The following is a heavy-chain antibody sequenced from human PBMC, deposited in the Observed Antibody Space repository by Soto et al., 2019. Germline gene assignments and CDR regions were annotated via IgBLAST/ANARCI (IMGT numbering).Heavy chain of an antibody. CDR1: GFTFSDYY. J-gene: IGHJ6*02. D-gene: IGHD3-3*01. V-gene: IGHV3-11*01. Sequence: QVQLVESGGGLVKPGGSLRLSCAASGFTFSDYYMSWIRQAPGKGLEWVSYISSSGSTIYYADSVKGRFTSSRDNAKNSLYLQMNSLRAEDTAVYYCARDPNHSYESYYYGMDVWGQGTTVTVSS. CDR3: ARDPNHSYESYYYGMDV. CDR2: ISSSGSTI.